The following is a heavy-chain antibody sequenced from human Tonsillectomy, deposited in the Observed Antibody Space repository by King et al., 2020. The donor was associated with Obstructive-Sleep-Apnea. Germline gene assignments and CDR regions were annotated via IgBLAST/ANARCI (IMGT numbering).Heavy chain of an antibody. Sequence: VQLQESGPGLVKPSETLSLTCTVSGGSISSFYWSWIRQPPGKGLEWIGYIYYSGSTSYNPSLKSRVTISVDTSRNQFSLKLSSVTAADTAVYYCARGGDGHNYRGENNRFDPWGQGTLVTVSS. CDR1: GGSISSFY. CDR2: IYYSGST. D-gene: IGHD5-24*01. CDR3: ARGGDGHNYRGENNRFDP. V-gene: IGHV4-59*01. J-gene: IGHJ5*02.